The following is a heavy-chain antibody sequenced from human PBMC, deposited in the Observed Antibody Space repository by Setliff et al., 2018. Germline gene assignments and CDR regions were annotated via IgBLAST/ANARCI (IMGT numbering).Heavy chain of an antibody. CDR1: GGSISTTDYY. Sequence: SETLSLTCTVSGGSISTTDYYWGWIRQPPGKGLEWIGWVYYSGNTYYSPSLKSRVTMFVDTPKNRFSLMLYSVTAADTAIYYCARYDSSGYSENYYFDYWGQGTLVTVSS. CDR2: VYYSGNT. D-gene: IGHD3-22*01. CDR3: ARYDSSGYSENYYFDY. V-gene: IGHV4-39*07. J-gene: IGHJ4*02.